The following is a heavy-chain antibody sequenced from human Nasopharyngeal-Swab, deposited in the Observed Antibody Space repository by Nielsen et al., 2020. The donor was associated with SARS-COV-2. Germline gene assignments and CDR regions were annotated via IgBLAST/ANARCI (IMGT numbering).Heavy chain of an antibody. Sequence: GGSLRLSCAASGFTFSNYGTHWVRQAPGKGLEWVAVISYHGSYKYYADSVKGRFTISRDNSKNTLYLQMNSLRAEDTAVYYCAKRRGSAFDIWGQGTMVTVSS. CDR1: GFTFSNYG. CDR3: AKRRGSAFDI. V-gene: IGHV3-30*18. CDR2: ISYHGSYK. D-gene: IGHD3-16*01. J-gene: IGHJ3*02.